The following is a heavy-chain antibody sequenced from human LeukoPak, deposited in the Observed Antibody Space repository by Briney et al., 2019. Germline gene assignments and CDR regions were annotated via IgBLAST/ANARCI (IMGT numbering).Heavy chain of an antibody. CDR1: GFTVSSNY. CDR2: IYSGGST. J-gene: IGHJ4*02. CDR3: ALRAIGGKFDY. Sequence: GGSLRLSCAASGFTVSSNYMSWVRQALGKGLEWVSVIYSGGSTYYADSVKGRFTISRDNSKNTLYLQMNSLRAEDTAVYYCALRAIGGKFDYWGQGTLVTVSS. V-gene: IGHV3-66*02. D-gene: IGHD3-22*01.